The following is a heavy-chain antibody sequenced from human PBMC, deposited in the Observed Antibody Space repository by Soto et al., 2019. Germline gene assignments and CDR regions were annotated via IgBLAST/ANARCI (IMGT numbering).Heavy chain of an antibody. V-gene: IGHV3-48*03. Sequence: EVQLVESGGGLVQPGGSLRLSCTASGLTFSTYEMNWVRQAPGKGLEWISYINSDGNTRYYVDSVKGGFIISRDNAKISLSLQMNSLIAEDTAVYYCASLYCAGGSCYEGFDPWGQGTLVTVSS. J-gene: IGHJ5*02. D-gene: IGHD2-15*01. CDR3: ASLYCAGGSCYEGFDP. CDR1: GLTFSTYE. CDR2: INSDGNTR.